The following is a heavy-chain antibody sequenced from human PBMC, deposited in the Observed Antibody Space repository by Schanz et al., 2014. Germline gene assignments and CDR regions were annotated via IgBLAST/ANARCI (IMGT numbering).Heavy chain of an antibody. CDR1: GFSLDIFA. V-gene: IGHV3-23*01. CDR2: FNDGGVNK. D-gene: IGHD3-10*01. Sequence: EVQLLESGGGLVQPGGSLRLSCATSGFSLDIFAVSWVRQAPGKGLEWVSSFNDGGVNKYYADSVRGRFTISRDNSKNTLYLQMNSLRPEDTAVYYCAKYRGYYRVSGSYRELEYWGQGTLVTVSS. J-gene: IGHJ4*02. CDR3: AKYRGYYRVSGSYRELEY.